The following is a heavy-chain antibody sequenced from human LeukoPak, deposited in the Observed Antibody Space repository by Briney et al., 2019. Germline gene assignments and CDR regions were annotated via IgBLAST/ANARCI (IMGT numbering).Heavy chain of an antibody. V-gene: IGHV1-3*03. J-gene: IGHJ5*02. D-gene: IGHD4-17*01. Sequence: GASVKVSCKASGYTFTNYIMHWVRQAPGQRLGWMGWINAANGNTKYSQEFQGRVTITRDTSASTAYMELRSLRSEDMAVYYCTREDCGDYFSASGNWFDPWGQGTLVTVSS. CDR2: INAANGNT. CDR3: TREDCGDYFSASGNWFDP. CDR1: GYTFTNYI.